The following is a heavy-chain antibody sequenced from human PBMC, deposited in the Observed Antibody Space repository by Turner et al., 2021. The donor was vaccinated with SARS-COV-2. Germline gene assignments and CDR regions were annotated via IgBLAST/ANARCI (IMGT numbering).Heavy chain of an antibody. V-gene: IGHV4-39*01. CDR3: ATSTVAGTELNYYGMDV. CDR1: GGPTSSSSYY. D-gene: IGHD6-13*01. CDR2: IYYSGST. Sequence: QLQLQESGPGLVKPSETLSLTCTVSGGPTSSSSYYWGWIRQPPGKGLEWSGSIYYSGSTYYNPSLKSRVTISVDTSKNQFSLKLSSVTAADTAVYYCATSTVAGTELNYYGMDVWGQGTTVTVSS. J-gene: IGHJ6*02.